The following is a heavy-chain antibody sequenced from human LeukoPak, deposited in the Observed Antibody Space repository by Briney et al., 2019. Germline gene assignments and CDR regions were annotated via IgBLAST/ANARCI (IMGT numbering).Heavy chain of an antibody. CDR3: ARDLGFLEWLPSEPNAFDI. CDR1: GGSISSYY. J-gene: IGHJ3*02. V-gene: IGHV4-59*01. CDR2: IYYSGST. Sequence: SETLSLTCTVSGGSISSYYWSWIRRPPGKGLECIGYIYYSGSTNYNPSLKSRVTISVDTSKNQFSLKLSSVIAADTAVYYCARDLGFLEWLPSEPNAFDIWGQGTMVTVSS. D-gene: IGHD3-3*01.